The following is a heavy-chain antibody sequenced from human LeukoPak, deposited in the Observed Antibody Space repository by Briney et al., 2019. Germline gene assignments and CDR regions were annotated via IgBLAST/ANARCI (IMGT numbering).Heavy chain of an antibody. CDR1: GFTFDDYA. D-gene: IGHD6-19*01. Sequence: GGSLRLSCAASGFTFDDYAMHWVRQAPGKGLEWVSGISWNSGSIGYADSVKGRFTISRDNAKNSLYLQMNSLRAEDTALYYCARDMVLGIAVAGPDYWGQGTLVTVSS. CDR3: ARDMVLGIAVAGPDY. CDR2: ISWNSGSI. J-gene: IGHJ4*02. V-gene: IGHV3-9*01.